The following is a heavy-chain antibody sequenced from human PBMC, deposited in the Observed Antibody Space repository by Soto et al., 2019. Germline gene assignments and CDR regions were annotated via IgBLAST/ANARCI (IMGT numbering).Heavy chain of an antibody. D-gene: IGHD3-10*01. CDR3: GTSGPMVRGPRGYFDY. Sequence: QVQLVESGGGVVQPGRSLRLSCAASGFTFSSYGMHWVRQAPGRGLEWVAVISYDGSNKYYADSVKGRFTISRDNSKNTLYLQINSLRAEDAAVYYCGTSGPMVRGPRGYFDYWGQGTLVTVSS. V-gene: IGHV3-30*03. J-gene: IGHJ4*02. CDR1: GFTFSSYG. CDR2: ISYDGSNK.